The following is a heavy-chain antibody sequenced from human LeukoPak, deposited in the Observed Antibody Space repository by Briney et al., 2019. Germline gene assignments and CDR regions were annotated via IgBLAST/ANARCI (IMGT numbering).Heavy chain of an antibody. CDR3: ARDLRDSAGSRIPYY. CDR2: IYTSGST. D-gene: IGHD6-19*01. Sequence: PSETLSLTCTVSGGSISTDTYYWSWIRQPAGKGLEWIGRIYTSGSTNYNPSLKSRVTISLDTSKNQFSLKVNSVTAADTAVYYCARDLRDSAGSRIPYYWGQRTLVTVSS. V-gene: IGHV4-61*02. CDR1: GGSISTDTYY. J-gene: IGHJ4*02.